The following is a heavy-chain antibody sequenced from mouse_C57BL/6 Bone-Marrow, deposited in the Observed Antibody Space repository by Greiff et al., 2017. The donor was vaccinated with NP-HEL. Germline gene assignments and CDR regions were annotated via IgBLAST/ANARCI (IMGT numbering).Heavy chain of an antibody. CDR3: RRRLYAMDY. V-gene: IGHV5-2*01. D-gene: IGHD2-12*01. Sequence: EVQGVESGGGLVQPGESLKLSCESTEYDFPSHDMSWVRKTPEQRLELVAAINRDGGSTYYPDNMERRFIISRDNTKKTLSLQTSSLRSEDTAVYPRRRRLYAMDYWGQGTSLTVSS. J-gene: IGHJ4*01. CDR2: INRDGGST. CDR1: EYDFPSHD.